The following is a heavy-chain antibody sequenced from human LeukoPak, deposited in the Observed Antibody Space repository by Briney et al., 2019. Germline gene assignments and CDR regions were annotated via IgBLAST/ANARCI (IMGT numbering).Heavy chain of an antibody. CDR1: GGSFSGYY. V-gene: IGHV4-34*01. CDR3: ARGTRKFSGGINFDY. Sequence: PSETLSLTCAVYGGSFSGYYWSWLRQPPGKGLEWIGEINHSGSTNYNPSLKSRVTISVDTSKNQFSLKLSSVTAADTAVYYCARGTRKFSGGINFDYWGQGTLVTVSS. D-gene: IGHD2-15*01. J-gene: IGHJ4*02. CDR2: INHSGST.